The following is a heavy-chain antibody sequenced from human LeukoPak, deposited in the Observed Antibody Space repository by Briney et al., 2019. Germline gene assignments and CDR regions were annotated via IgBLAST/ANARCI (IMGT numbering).Heavy chain of an antibody. CDR3: AREGAYCSSTSCHLQNWFDP. Sequence: ASVKVSCKASGGTFSSYAISWVRRAPGQGLEWVGWIRGYSGNTNYAQKVQDRVTMTTDTSTSTAYMELRSLRSDDTAVYYCAREGAYCSSTSCHLQNWFDPWGQGTLVTVSS. CDR2: IRGYSGNT. V-gene: IGHV1-18*01. J-gene: IGHJ5*02. D-gene: IGHD2-2*01. CDR1: GGTFSSYA.